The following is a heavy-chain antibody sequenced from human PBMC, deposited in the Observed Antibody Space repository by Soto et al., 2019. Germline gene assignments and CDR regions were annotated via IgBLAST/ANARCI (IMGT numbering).Heavy chain of an antibody. D-gene: IGHD2-2*02. Sequence: GGSLRLSCAASGFTLSSYWMHWVRQAPGKGLVWVSRINSDGSSTSYADSVKGRFTISRDNAKNTLYLQMNSLRAEDTAVYYCARGVYMDWFDPWGQGTLVTVYS. J-gene: IGHJ5*02. CDR2: INSDGSST. CDR3: ARGVYMDWFDP. CDR1: GFTLSSYW. V-gene: IGHV3-74*01.